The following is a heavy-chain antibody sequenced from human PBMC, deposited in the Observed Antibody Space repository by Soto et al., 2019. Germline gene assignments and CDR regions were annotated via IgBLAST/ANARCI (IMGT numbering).Heavy chain of an antibody. CDR3: ARDKDLLLWFGEPPGGCMDV. Sequence: QVQLVQSGAEVKKPGASVKVSCKASGYTFTGYYMHWVRQAPGQGLEWMGWINPNSGGTNYAQKIQGRVTMTRDKSISTAYMELSRMRSDDTAVYYCARDKDLLLWFGEPPGGCMDVWGQGTTVTVSS. CDR2: INPNSGGT. CDR1: GYTFTGYY. D-gene: IGHD3-10*01. V-gene: IGHV1-2*02. J-gene: IGHJ6*02.